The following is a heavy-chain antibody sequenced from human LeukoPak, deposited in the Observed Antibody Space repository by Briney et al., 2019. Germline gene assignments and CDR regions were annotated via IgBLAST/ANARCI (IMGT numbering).Heavy chain of an antibody. J-gene: IGHJ4*02. CDR3: AFRSRGYSGYDAFDY. CDR1: GYTFTSYD. Sequence: ASVKLSCNSSGYTFTSYDISWVRHANGQGLEWMGWMNPNSGNTGYAQKFQGRVTMTRTTSISTAYMELSSPRSEDTAVYYSAFRSRGYSGYDAFDYWGQGTLVTVSS. CDR2: MNPNSGNT. D-gene: IGHD5-12*01. V-gene: IGHV1-8*01.